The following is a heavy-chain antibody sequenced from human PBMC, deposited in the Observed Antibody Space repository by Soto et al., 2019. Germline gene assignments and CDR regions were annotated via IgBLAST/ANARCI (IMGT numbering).Heavy chain of an antibody. CDR2: INPFFKGT. J-gene: IGHJ6*02. D-gene: IGHD3-9*01. CDR3: ARYVQVNYFDNTYHYYAMDV. V-gene: IGHV1-69*19. Sequence: QVQLVQSGTEVKMPGSSVKVSCTAFGGTFSDHAVSWVRQAPGQGLEWMGGINPFFKGTKYAQKFQGRLTITADDSTSTAHMVLYSLMAEDTAVYYCARYVQVNYFDNTYHYYAMDVGGQGTTVIVSS. CDR1: GGTFSDHA.